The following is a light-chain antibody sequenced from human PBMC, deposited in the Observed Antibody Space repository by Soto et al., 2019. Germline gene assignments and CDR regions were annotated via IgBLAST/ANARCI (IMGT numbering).Light chain of an antibody. J-gene: IGKJ1*01. CDR1: QSVSSN. Sequence: EIVMTQSPATLSVSPGERATLSCRASQSVSSNLAWYQQKPGQAPRLLIYGASTRATGIPARFSGNGSGTEFTLTINSLQSEDFAVYYCQQYNNWPRTFGQGTKVDIK. V-gene: IGKV3-15*01. CDR2: GAS. CDR3: QQYNNWPRT.